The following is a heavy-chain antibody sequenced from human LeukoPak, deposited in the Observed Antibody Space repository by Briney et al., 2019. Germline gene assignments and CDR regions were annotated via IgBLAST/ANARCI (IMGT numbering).Heavy chain of an antibody. V-gene: IGHV3-74*01. Sequence: GRSLRLSCAASGFTFSNSWMHWVRQAPGKGLVWVSRINKDGSRTWYADSVKGRFTISRDNAKNTLSLQMNSLRAEDTAVYYCADFGSGYWGQGTLVTVSS. CDR1: GFTFSNSW. J-gene: IGHJ4*02. CDR2: INKDGSRT. D-gene: IGHD3-10*01. CDR3: ADFGSGY.